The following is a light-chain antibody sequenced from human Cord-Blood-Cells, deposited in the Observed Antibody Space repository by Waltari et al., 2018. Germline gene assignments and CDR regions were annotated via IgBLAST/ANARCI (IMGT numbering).Light chain of an antibody. J-gene: IGKJ1*01. Sequence: DIQMTQSPSSLSASVGDRVTIPCRASQSISSYLNWYQQKPGKAPKLLIYAASSLQSGVPSRFSGSGSGTDFTLTISSLQPEDFATYYCQQSYSTVWTFGQGTKVEIK. CDR1: QSISSY. V-gene: IGKV1-39*01. CDR3: QQSYSTVWT. CDR2: AAS.